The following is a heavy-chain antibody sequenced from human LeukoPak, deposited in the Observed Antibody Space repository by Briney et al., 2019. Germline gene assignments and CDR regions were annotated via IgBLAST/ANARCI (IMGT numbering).Heavy chain of an antibody. CDR3: ARIPSYCSGGSCYSDLVFLYYFDY. D-gene: IGHD2-15*01. J-gene: IGHJ4*02. Sequence: ASVKVSCKASGYTFTSYGISWVRQAPGQGLEWMGWISAYNGNTNYAQKLQGRVTMTTDTSTSTAYMELRSLRSDDTAVYYCARIPSYCSGGSCYSDLVFLYYFDYWGQGTLVTVSS. V-gene: IGHV1-18*01. CDR2: ISAYNGNT. CDR1: GYTFTSYG.